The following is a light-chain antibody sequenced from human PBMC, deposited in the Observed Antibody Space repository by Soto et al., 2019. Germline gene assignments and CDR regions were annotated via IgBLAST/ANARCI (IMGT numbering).Light chain of an antibody. CDR2: AAS. CDR3: QQSFNAPT. CDR1: QSIDNF. Sequence: DIQMTQSPSSLSASVGDTVTITCRASQSIDNFLNWYQQKPGKAPKLLIFAASSLHGGVPSRFSGSGSGADFPLTISSLQPEDFATYSCQQSFNAPTFGQGTKVEIK. V-gene: IGKV1-39*01. J-gene: IGKJ1*01.